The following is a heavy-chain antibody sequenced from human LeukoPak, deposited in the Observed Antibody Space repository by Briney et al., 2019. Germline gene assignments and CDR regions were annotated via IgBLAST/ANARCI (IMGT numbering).Heavy chain of an antibody. CDR2: MSGVGNT. Sequence: GGSLRLSCVVSGFTISNNRLSWFRQAPGKGLEWVSDMSGVGNTYYAESVKGRFTISRDNSKNTLYLQMNSLRAEDTALYYATGHGSNSYWGQGTLVAVSS. D-gene: IGHD5-24*01. CDR1: GFTISNNR. CDR3: TGHGSNSY. J-gene: IGHJ4*02. V-gene: IGHV3-23*01.